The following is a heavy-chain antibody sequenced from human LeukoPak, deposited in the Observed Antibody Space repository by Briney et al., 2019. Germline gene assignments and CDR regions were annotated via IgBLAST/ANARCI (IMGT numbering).Heavy chain of an antibody. D-gene: IGHD3-3*01. CDR3: ARGIFGVVTPYNWFDP. V-gene: IGHV1-69*05. CDR2: IIPIFGTA. CDR1: GGTFSSYA. J-gene: IGHJ5*02. Sequence: GASVKLSCTASGGTFSSYAISWVRQAPGQGLEWMGGIIPIFGTANYAQQFQGRVTITTDESTSTAYMELSSLRSEDTAVYYCARGIFGVVTPYNWFDPWGQGTLVTVSS.